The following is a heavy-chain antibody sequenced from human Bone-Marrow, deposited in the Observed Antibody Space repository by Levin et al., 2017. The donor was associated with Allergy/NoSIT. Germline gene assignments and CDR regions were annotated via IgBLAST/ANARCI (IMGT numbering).Heavy chain of an antibody. CDR1: GFTFSSYG. V-gene: IGHV3-30*18. Sequence: GGSLRLSCAASGFTFSSYGMHWVRQAPGKGLEWVAVISYDGSNKYYADSVKGRFTISRDNSKNTLYLQMNSLRAEDTAVYYCAKDGNYVDIVATYWGQGTLVTVSS. J-gene: IGHJ4*02. D-gene: IGHD5-12*01. CDR2: ISYDGSNK. CDR3: AKDGNYVDIVATY.